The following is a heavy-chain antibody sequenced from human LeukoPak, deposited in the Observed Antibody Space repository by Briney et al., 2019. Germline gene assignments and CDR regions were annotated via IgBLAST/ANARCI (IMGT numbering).Heavy chain of an antibody. CDR2: ISYDGSDK. Sequence: GGSLRLSCAASGFTFSSYAMHWVRQAPGKGLEWVAVISYDGSDKYYADSVKGRFTISRDNSKNTLYLQMNSLRAKDTAVYYCARGGSIVVANQTPNWFDPWGQGTLVTVSS. CDR1: GFTFSSYA. V-gene: IGHV3-30*04. J-gene: IGHJ5*02. CDR3: ARGGSIVVANQTPNWFDP. D-gene: IGHD2-21*01.